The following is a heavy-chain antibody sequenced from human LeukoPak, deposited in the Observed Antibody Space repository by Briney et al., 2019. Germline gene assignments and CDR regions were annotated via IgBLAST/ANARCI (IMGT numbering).Heavy chain of an antibody. J-gene: IGHJ4*02. CDR3: ARGNGDYYDSSGYCFDY. Sequence: KTSETLSLTCAVYGGSFSGYYWSWIRQPPGKGLEWIGEINHSGSTNYNPSLKSRVTISVDTSKNQFSLKLSSVTAADTAVYYCARGNGDYYDSSGYCFDYWGQGTLVTVSS. CDR1: GGSFSGYY. V-gene: IGHV4-34*01. D-gene: IGHD3-22*01. CDR2: INHSGST.